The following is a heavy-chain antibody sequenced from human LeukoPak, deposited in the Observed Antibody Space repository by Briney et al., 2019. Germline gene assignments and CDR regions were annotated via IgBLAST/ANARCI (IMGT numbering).Heavy chain of an antibody. CDR2: ISAYNGNT. V-gene: IGHV1-18*01. J-gene: IGHJ5*02. Sequence: GASVKVSCKASGGTFSSYGISWVRQAPGQGLEWMGWISAYNGNTNYAQKLQGRVTMTTDTSTSTAYMELRSLRSDDTAVYYCARDLGAARPNWFDPWGQGTLVTVSS. D-gene: IGHD6-6*01. CDR1: GGTFSSYG. CDR3: ARDLGAARPNWFDP.